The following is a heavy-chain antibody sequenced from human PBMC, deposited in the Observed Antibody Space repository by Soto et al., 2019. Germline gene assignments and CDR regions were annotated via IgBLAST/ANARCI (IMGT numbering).Heavy chain of an antibody. Sequence: SETLSLTCTVSGGSISSYYWSWIRQPPGKGLEWIGYIYYSGSTNYNPSLKRRVTISVDTSKNQFSLKLSSVTAADTAVYYCARVDGGFDYWGQGTLVTVSS. J-gene: IGHJ4*02. CDR2: IYYSGST. CDR1: GGSISSYY. D-gene: IGHD2-15*01. CDR3: ARVDGGFDY. V-gene: IGHV4-59*01.